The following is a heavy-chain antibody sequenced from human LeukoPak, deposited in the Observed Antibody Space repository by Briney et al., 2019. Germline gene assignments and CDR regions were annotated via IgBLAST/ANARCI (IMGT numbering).Heavy chain of an antibody. Sequence: AGGSLRLSCVASGFTFSPYNMHWVRRAPGKGLEWVSAISASSTYIYYADSVKGRFTVSRDNARDSLYLQMNSLRAEDTAVYYCARFYYYDSSGFDYWGQGTLVTVSS. CDR2: ISASSTYI. J-gene: IGHJ4*02. CDR1: GFTFSPYN. V-gene: IGHV3-21*01. D-gene: IGHD3-22*01. CDR3: ARFYYYDSSGFDY.